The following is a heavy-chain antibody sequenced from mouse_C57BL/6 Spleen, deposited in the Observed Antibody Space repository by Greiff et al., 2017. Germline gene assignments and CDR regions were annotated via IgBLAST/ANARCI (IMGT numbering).Heavy chain of an antibody. J-gene: IGHJ1*03. CDR1: GYTFTDHT. D-gene: IGHD1-1*01. CDR3: AKFYYYGSSYGYFEV. Sequence: VQLQQSDAELVKPGASVKISCKVSGYTFTDHTIHWMKQRPEQGLEWIGYIYPRDGSTKYNEKFKGKATLTADKSSSTAYMQLNSLTSEDSAVYFCAKFYYYGSSYGYFEVWGTGTTVTVSS. CDR2: IYPRDGST. V-gene: IGHV1-78*01.